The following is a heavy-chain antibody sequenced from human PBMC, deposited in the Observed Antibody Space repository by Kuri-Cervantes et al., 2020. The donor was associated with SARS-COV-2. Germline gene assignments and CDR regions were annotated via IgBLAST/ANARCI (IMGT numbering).Heavy chain of an antibody. D-gene: IGHD7-27*01. CDR2: IYSGGST. CDR1: GFTVSSNY. J-gene: IGHJ4*02. Sequence: GESLKISCAASGFTVSSNYMSWVRQAPGKGLEWVSVIYSGGSTYYADSVKGRFTISRDNAKNSLYLQMSSPRAEDTAVYYCARDLRLGKSLDYWGQGTLVTVSS. V-gene: IGHV3-66*01. CDR3: ARDLRLGKSLDY.